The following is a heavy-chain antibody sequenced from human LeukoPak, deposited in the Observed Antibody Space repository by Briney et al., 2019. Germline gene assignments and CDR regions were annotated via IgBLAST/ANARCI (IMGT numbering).Heavy chain of an antibody. Sequence: GGSLRLSCAASGFTFSSYEVNWVRQAPGKGLEWVSYISSSGSTIYYADSVKGRFTISRDNAKNSLYLQMNSLRAEDTAVYYCARDSRTPGYSYGPRLDYWGQGTLVTVSS. CDR3: ARDSRTPGYSYGPRLDY. CDR2: ISSSGSTI. V-gene: IGHV3-48*03. D-gene: IGHD5-18*01. J-gene: IGHJ4*02. CDR1: GFTFSSYE.